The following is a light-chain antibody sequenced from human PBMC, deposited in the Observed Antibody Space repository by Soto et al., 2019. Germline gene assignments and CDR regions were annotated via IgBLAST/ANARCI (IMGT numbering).Light chain of an antibody. V-gene: IGKV3-20*01. CDR1: QSVSSSY. J-gene: IGKJ4*02. CDR3: QQYDSSILT. CDR2: GAS. Sequence: IVCTQSPGPMYFSPGESATLSCRASQSVSSSYLAWYQQQPGQAPRLLISGASSRATGMPDRFSGSGSGKDFTLTSSRLEPGRCAGWYCQQYDSSILTFGGGTKGDIK.